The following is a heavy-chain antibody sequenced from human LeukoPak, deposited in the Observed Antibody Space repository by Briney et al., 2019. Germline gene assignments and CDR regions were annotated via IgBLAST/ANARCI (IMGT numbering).Heavy chain of an antibody. CDR2: IYYSGST. CDR3: ARHSGVLAAAGT. Sequence: SETLSLTCAVSGYSISSGYCCGWIRQPPGKGLEWIGSIYYSGSTYYNPSLKSRATISVDTSKNQFSLKLSSVTAADTAVYYCARHSGVLAAAGTWGQGTLVTVSS. J-gene: IGHJ5*02. V-gene: IGHV4-38-2*01. D-gene: IGHD6-13*01. CDR1: GYSISSGYC.